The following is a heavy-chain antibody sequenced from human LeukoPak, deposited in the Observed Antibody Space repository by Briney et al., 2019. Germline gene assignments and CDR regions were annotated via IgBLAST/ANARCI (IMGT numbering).Heavy chain of an antibody. CDR2: MNPNSGNT. CDR1: GYTFTSYD. CDR3: AREVTLEPRGFDP. D-gene: IGHD5-18*01. J-gene: IGHJ5*02. V-gene: IGHV1-8*01. Sequence: ASVKVSCKASGYTFTSYDVNWFRQATGQGLEWMGWMNPNSGNTGYAQKFQGRVSLTRDTSISTAYMELSSLRSEDTAVYYCAREVTLEPRGFDPWGQGTLVTVSS.